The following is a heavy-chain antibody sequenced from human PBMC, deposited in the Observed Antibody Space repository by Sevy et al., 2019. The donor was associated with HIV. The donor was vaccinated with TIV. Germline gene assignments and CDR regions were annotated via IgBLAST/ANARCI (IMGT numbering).Heavy chain of an antibody. Sequence: GGSLRLSCAASGFTFSSYSMNWVRQAPEKGLEWISYVSSAGSTIYYADSVKGRFTISRDNAMNSLYPQMNSLRAEDTAVYYCAREDHTSTWNWFDPWGRGTLVTVSS. CDR1: GFTFSSYS. V-gene: IGHV3-48*01. CDR2: VSSAGSTI. J-gene: IGHJ5*02. CDR3: AREDHTSTWNWFDP. D-gene: IGHD6-13*01.